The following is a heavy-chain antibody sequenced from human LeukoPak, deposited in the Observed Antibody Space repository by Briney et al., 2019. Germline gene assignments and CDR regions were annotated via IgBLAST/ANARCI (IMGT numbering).Heavy chain of an antibody. D-gene: IGHD6-6*01. V-gene: IGHV4-34*01. CDR3: ARVQYSSSVDS. Sequence: SETLSLTCAVYGGSFSGYYWSWIRQPPGKGLEWIGEINHSGSTNYNPSLKSRVTISVDTSKNQFSLKLSSVTAADTAVYYCARVQYSSSVDSWGQGTLVTVAS. CDR2: INHSGST. CDR1: GGSFSGYY. J-gene: IGHJ4*02.